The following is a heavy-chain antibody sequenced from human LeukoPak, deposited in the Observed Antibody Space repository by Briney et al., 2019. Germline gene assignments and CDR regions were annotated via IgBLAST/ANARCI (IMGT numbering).Heavy chain of an antibody. J-gene: IGHJ4*02. Sequence: GASVKVSCKESGYTFSSYYMHWVRQAPGQGLEWMGIINPSGDTTSYAQKFQDRVTMTRDTSTSTVYMELSSLRSEDTAVYYCARVKESAPVAAAVPYYFDRWGQGTLVTVSS. CDR3: ARVKESAPVAAAVPYYFDR. V-gene: IGHV1-46*01. CDR2: INPSGDTT. D-gene: IGHD2-2*01. CDR1: GYTFSSYY.